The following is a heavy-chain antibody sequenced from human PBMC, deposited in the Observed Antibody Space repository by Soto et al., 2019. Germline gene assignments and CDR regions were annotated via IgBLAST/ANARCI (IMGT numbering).Heavy chain of an antibody. D-gene: IGHD2-2*01. V-gene: IGHV4-59*02. J-gene: IGHJ6*03. CDR2: ISYTGAT. Sequence: QVQLHESGPLLVKPSETLSLTCTVSGDSVSPYYWSWIRQPPGKGPEWVGFISYTGATDYNTSLKSRVASSVETSNYQFSLKLSSVTAADTAVYYCARSIIVVPPPGDYYYYMDVWGKGTTVTVSS. CDR3: ARSIIVVPPPGDYYYYMDV. CDR1: GDSVSPYY.